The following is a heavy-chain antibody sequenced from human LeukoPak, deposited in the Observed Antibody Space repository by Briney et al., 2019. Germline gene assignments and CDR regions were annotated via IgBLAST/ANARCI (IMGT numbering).Heavy chain of an antibody. CDR3: ARLIVIPGGIDV. V-gene: IGHV3-7*03. D-gene: IGHD2/OR15-2a*01. CDR1: GFIFSSYW. CDR2: IKQDGSEK. J-gene: IGHJ6*02. Sequence: PGGSLGLSCAASGFIFSSYWMSWVRQAPGKGLEWVANIKQDGSEKYYVDSVKGRFTISRDNAKNSLYLQMNSLRAEDTAVYYCARLIVIPGGIDVWGQGTTVTVSS.